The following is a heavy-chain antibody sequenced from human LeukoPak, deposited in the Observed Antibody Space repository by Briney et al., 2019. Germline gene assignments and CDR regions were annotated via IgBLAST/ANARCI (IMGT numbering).Heavy chain of an antibody. D-gene: IGHD3-3*01. CDR2: IYDSGAT. CDR3: ATPPARNTLAAIFDF. Sequence: PSETLSLTCTVFGSMSNHFWSWIRQPPGKGLEWIGYIYDSGATDYNPSLKSRVTMSVDTSANQFSLKLSSVTTADTAVYYRATPPARNTLAAIFDFLSRGTLVTVSS. J-gene: IGHJ5*01. CDR1: GSMSNHF. V-gene: IGHV4-59*11.